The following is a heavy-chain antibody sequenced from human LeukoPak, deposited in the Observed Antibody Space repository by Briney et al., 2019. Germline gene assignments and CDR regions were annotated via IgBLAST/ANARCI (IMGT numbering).Heavy chain of an antibody. CDR1: GGSICSGAYC. CDR2: IYNSGST. CDR3: ARGQVGATTLFDF. J-gene: IGHJ4*02. Sequence: SQTLSLTCTVSGGSICSGAYCGNWIRQPPGKGLEWIGYIYNSGSTYYNPSLKSRVTISVDTSQNQFSLKLSSVTAADTAVYYCARGQVGATTLFDFWGQGTLVTVSS. V-gene: IGHV4-30-4*01. D-gene: IGHD1-26*01.